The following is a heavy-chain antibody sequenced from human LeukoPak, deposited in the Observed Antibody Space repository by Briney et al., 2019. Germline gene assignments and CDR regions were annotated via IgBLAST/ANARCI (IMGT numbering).Heavy chain of an antibody. Sequence: PSETLSLTCAVYGGSFSGYYWSWIRQPPGKGLEWIGEINHSGCTNYNPSLKSRVTISVDTSKNQFSLKLSSVTAADTAVYYCARDDLKYSYGRPFNYWGQGTLVTVSS. V-gene: IGHV4-34*01. J-gene: IGHJ4*02. CDR3: ARDDLKYSYGRPFNY. D-gene: IGHD5-18*01. CDR2: INHSGCT. CDR1: GGSFSGYY.